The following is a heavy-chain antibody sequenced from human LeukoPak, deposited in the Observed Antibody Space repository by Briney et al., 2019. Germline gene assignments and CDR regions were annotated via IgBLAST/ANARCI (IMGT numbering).Heavy chain of an antibody. CDR3: AKGAYDYVEVGYFDH. CDR2: IIASSGST. D-gene: IGHD5-12*01. J-gene: IGHJ4*02. V-gene: IGHV3-23*01. CDR1: GFTFSSYE. Sequence: GGSLRLSCAASGFTFSSYEMNWVRQAPGKGLEWVSLIIASSGSTVYADSVKGRFTISRDNSKNTLYLQMNSLRAEDTAVYYCAKGAYDYVEVGYFDHWGQGTLVTVSS.